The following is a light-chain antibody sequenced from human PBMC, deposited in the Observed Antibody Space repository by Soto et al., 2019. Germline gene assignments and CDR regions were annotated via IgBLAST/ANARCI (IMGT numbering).Light chain of an antibody. V-gene: IGKV1-27*01. CDR1: QDINKY. Sequence: DIQLTQSPSFLSASVGDRVTITCRASQDINKYLAWYQQKPGEAPKLLIYAASTLQSGVPSRFSGDGSGADFTLTISSLQPEDVATYYCQNYNSAPLTFGGGTKVEIK. CDR2: AAS. J-gene: IGKJ4*01. CDR3: QNYNSAPLT.